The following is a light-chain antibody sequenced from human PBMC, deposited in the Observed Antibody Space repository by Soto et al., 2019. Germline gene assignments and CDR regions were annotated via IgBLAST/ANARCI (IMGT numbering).Light chain of an antibody. CDR2: LGS. CDR3: MQALQTPA. Sequence: DIVMTQSPLSLSVTPGEPASISCRSSQSLLHSNGYNYLDWYLQKPGQSPQLLIYLGSNRASGVPDRFSRSGSGTDFTLRISRVEPEDVGVYYCMQALQTPAFGQGTKVDIK. CDR1: QSLLHSNGYNY. V-gene: IGKV2-28*01. J-gene: IGKJ1*01.